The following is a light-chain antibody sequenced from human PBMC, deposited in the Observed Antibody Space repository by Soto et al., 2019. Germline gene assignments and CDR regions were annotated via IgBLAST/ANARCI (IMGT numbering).Light chain of an antibody. CDR1: SSDVGGYNY. J-gene: IGLJ1*01. CDR3: SSYAGSNNYV. V-gene: IGLV2-8*01. CDR2: EVS. Sequence: QSALTQPRSVSGSPGHSVTLSCTGTSSDVGGYNYVSWYQQHPGKAPKLMMFEVSKRPSGVPDRFSGSKSGNTASLTVSGLQADDEDDYYCSSYAGSNNYVFGTGTKVTVL.